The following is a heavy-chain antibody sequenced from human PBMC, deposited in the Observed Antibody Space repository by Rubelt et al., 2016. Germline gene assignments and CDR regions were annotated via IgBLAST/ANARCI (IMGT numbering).Heavy chain of an antibody. Sequence: LEWVAVIYYDGSNKYYADSVKGRFTISRDNSKNTLYLQMNSLRAEDTAVYYCARVEYSYGFNWFDPWGQGTLVTVSS. V-gene: IGHV3-33*01. D-gene: IGHD5-18*01. CDR3: ARVEYSYGFNWFDP. J-gene: IGHJ5*02. CDR2: IYYDGSNK.